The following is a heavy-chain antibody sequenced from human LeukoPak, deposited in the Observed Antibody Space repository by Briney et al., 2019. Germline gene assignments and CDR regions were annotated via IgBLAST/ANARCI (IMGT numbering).Heavy chain of an antibody. V-gene: IGHV1-69*04. CDR2: IIPILGIA. CDR3: TRTYYYDSSGYYYGRDAFDI. Sequence: SVKVSCKASGGTFSSYAISWVRQAPGQGLEWMGRIIPILGIANYAQKFQGRVTITADKSTSTAYMELSSLRSEDTAVYYCTRTYYYDSSGYYYGRDAFDIWGQGTMVTVSS. D-gene: IGHD3-22*01. CDR1: GGTFSSYA. J-gene: IGHJ3*02.